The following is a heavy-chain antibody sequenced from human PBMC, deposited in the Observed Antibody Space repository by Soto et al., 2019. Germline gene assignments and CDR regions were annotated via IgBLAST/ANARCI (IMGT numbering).Heavy chain of an antibody. D-gene: IGHD2-21*01. V-gene: IGHV3-11*06. CDR3: ARGGGGGLFEH. CDR1: GFPFSDYY. Sequence: GGSLRLSCATSGFPFSDYYMSWIRQTPGKGLEWLSHISPKSTYRNYADSVKGRFTISRDNTKSSLFLQMNSLGVEDTAVYYCARGGGGGLFEHWGQGVLVTVSS. J-gene: IGHJ4*02. CDR2: ISPKSTYR.